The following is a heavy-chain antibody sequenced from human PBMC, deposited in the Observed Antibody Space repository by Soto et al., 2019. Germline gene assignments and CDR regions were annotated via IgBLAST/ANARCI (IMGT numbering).Heavy chain of an antibody. V-gene: IGHV1-2*04. CDR1: GYTFTGYY. CDR3: ATQQLARGNDAFDI. Sequence: QVQLVQSGAEVKKPGASVKVSCKASGYTFTGYYMHWVRQAPGQGLEWMGWINPNSGGTNYAQKFQGWVTMTRDTSIRTAYMELSRLRSDDTAVYYCATQQLARGNDAFDIWGQGTMVTVSS. CDR2: INPNSGGT. J-gene: IGHJ3*02. D-gene: IGHD6-13*01.